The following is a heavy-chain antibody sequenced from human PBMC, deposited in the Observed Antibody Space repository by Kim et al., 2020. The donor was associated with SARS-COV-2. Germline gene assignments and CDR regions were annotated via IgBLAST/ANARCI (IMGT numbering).Heavy chain of an antibody. Sequence: FNPPIKSRVTISVNTSKNQFSLKLSADTAADTAVYYCARGKFAPNYWGQGTLVTVSS. J-gene: IGHJ4*02. V-gene: IGHV4-59*09. CDR3: ARGKFAPNY.